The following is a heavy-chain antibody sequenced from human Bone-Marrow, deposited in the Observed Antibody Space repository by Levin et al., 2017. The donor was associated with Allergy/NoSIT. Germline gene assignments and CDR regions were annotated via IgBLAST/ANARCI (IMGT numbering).Heavy chain of an antibody. CDR1: GFTFRSYT. V-gene: IGHV3-23*01. D-gene: IGHD6-13*01. CDR3: AKERMTGIAGVAFDI. Sequence: LSLTCVASGFTFRSYTMTWVRQAPGKGLEWVSAISDSGGTTYYADSVKGRFTISRDNSKNTLFLQMNSLRGEETAVYYCAKERMTGIAGVAFDIWGQGTMVTVSS. J-gene: IGHJ3*02. CDR2: ISDSGGTT.